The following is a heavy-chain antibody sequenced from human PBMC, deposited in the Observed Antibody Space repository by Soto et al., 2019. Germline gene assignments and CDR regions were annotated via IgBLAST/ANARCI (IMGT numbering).Heavy chain of an antibody. CDR1: GFTFSSYA. Sequence: EVQLLESGGGLVQPGGSLRLSCAASGFTFSSYAMIWVRQAPGKGLEWVSAISGSGGGTYYADSVKGRFTISRDNSRNTVYRQMNGLRAEDTAVYYCAKSGYCSGSSCDFLYYCGQGTLVTVCS. CDR2: ISGSGGGT. V-gene: IGHV3-23*01. D-gene: IGHD2-15*01. CDR3: AKSGYCSGSSCDFLYY. J-gene: IGHJ4*02.